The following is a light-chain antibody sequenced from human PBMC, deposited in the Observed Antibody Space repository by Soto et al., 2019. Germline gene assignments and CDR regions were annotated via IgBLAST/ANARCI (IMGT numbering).Light chain of an antibody. CDR1: QRISSF. CDR3: QQSYSPPYT. V-gene: IGKV1-39*01. CDR2: AAS. J-gene: IGKJ2*01. Sequence: DIQMTQSPSSLSASVGDRVTITCRASQRISSFLNWYQQKPGKAPKFLISAASTLQSGVPSRFRGSGSGTDFTLTISSLQPDDLVTYFCQQSYSPPYTFGQGTKLEIK.